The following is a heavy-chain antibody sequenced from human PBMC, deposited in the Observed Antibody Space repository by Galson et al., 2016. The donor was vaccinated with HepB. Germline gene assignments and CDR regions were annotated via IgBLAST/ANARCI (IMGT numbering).Heavy chain of an antibody. D-gene: IGHD1-7*01. V-gene: IGHV5-51*01. Sequence: QSGASVTKPGESLKISCKGSGASFPHYWIAWVRQMPGKGLEWMGIIYPSDSETKYSPSFQGQVSISADKSISPGYLQWSSLKASDSAMYYCARRIASSQYNPGTLDIWGQGTMVTVSS. CDR3: ARRIASSQYNPGTLDI. J-gene: IGHJ3*02. CDR2: IYPSDSET. CDR1: GASFPHYW.